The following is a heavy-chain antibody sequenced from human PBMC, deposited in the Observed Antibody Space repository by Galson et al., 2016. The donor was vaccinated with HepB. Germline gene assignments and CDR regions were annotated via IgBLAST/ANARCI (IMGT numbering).Heavy chain of an antibody. J-gene: IGHJ1*01. V-gene: IGHV1-18*01. CDR2: ISTHSGKT. CDR1: GYTFTSYG. Sequence: SVKVSCKASGYTFTSYGVSWVRQAPGQGLEWMGWISTHSGKTYYSQKFQERVTLTTDTSTSTVYMELKSLRKDDAAVYYCARDFRLAAGGTSSFHHWGQGTLVTVSS. CDR3: ARDFRLAAGGTSSFHH. D-gene: IGHD3-16*01.